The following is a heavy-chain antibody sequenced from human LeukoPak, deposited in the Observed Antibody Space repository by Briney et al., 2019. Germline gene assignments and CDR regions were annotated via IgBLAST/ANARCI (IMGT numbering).Heavy chain of an antibody. CDR3: ARVRSRGGSCYSDY. D-gene: IGHD2-15*01. V-gene: IGHV4-34*01. J-gene: IGHJ4*02. CDR1: VGSFSGYY. CDR2: INHSGST. Sequence: SETLSLTCAVYVGSFSGYYWSWIRQPPGKGLEWIGEINHSGSTNYNPSLKSRVTISVDTSKNQFSLKLSSVTAADTAVYYCARVRSRGGSCYSDYWGQGTLVTVSS.